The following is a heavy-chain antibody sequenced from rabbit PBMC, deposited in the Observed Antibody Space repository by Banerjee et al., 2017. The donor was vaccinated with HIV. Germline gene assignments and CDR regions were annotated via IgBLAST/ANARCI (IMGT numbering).Heavy chain of an antibody. CDR1: GSDISSNA. D-gene: IGHD6-1*01. CDR3: ALAGYPNYGYARYFNL. J-gene: IGHJ4*01. V-gene: IGHV1S47*01. Sequence: QEQLVEYGGDLVQPEGSLTLTCKASGSDISSNAMCWVRQAPGKGLELIACIYSSNGDKWYASWVNGRFTISRSTSLNTVDLEMTSLTAADTATYFCALAGYPNYGYARYFNLWGPGTLVTVS. CDR2: IYSSNGDK.